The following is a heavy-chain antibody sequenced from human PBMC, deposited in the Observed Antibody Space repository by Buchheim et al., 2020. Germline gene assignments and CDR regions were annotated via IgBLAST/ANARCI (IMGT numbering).Heavy chain of an antibody. CDR3: AKGGYCSSSDCYRAYYYYNMDA. CDR1: GFTFNNYA. J-gene: IGHJ6*02. D-gene: IGHD2-2*01. CDR2: IIGSGSRT. V-gene: IGHV3-23*01. Sequence: EVQLLESGGGLVQPGGSLRLSCAASGFTFNNYAMNWVRQVPGKGLEWVSGIIGSGSRTYYADSVKGRLTISRDNSKGILYLQMNSLRAEDTAVYYCAKGGYCSSSDCYRAYYYYNMDAWGQGTT.